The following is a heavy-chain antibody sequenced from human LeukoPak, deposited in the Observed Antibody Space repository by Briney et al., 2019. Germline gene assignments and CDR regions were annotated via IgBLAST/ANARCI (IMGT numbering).Heavy chain of an antibody. CDR2: INHSGST. Sequence: SETLSLTCAVYGGSFSGYYWSWIRKPPGKGMEWIGEINHSGSTNYNPSLKSRVTISVDTSKNQFSLKLSSVTAADTAVYYCAREQPGSYDFWSGYYYYCMDVWGKGTTVTVSS. J-gene: IGHJ6*03. CDR1: GGSFSGYY. V-gene: IGHV4-34*01. D-gene: IGHD3-3*01. CDR3: AREQPGSYDFWSGYYYYCMDV.